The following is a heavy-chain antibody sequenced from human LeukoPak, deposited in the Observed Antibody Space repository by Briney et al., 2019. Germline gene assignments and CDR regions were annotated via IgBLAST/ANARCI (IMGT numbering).Heavy chain of an antibody. Sequence: GRSLRLSCAASGFTFDDYAMHWVRQAPGKGLEWVSGISWNSGSIGYADSVKGRFTISRDNAKNSLYLQMNSLRAEDTALYYCAKVGDVDADYWGQGTLVTVSS. CDR2: ISWNSGSI. J-gene: IGHJ4*02. D-gene: IGHD3/OR15-3a*01. CDR3: AKVGDVDADY. CDR1: GFTFDDYA. V-gene: IGHV3-9*01.